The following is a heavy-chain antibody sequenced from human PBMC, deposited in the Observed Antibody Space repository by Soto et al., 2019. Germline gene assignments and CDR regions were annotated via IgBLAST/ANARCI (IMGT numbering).Heavy chain of an antibody. V-gene: IGHV4-59*01. D-gene: IGHD3-22*01. CDR1: GASISSSY. CDR2: VYYSGST. Sequence: SETLSLTCTVSGASISSSYWSWIRQSPGKGLEWIGYVYYSGSTNYNPSLKSRVTISLDTSKNQFSLQLSSVTAADTAVYYCARGYYDSSGQSNTFDIWGQGTMVTVSS. CDR3: ARGYYDSSGQSNTFDI. J-gene: IGHJ3*02.